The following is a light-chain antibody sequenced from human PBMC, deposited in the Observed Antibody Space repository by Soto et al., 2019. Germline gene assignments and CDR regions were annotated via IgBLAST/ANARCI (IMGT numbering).Light chain of an antibody. CDR3: QQYDSSPST. Sequence: EIVITHSPATLSVSPGERATLSCRASQSVSSNLAWYQQKPGQAPRRLIFGASSRATGIPDRFSGSGSGTDFTLTISRLEPEDFAVYYCQQYDSSPSTFGQGTKVDIK. CDR1: QSVSSN. CDR2: GAS. J-gene: IGKJ1*01. V-gene: IGKV3-20*01.